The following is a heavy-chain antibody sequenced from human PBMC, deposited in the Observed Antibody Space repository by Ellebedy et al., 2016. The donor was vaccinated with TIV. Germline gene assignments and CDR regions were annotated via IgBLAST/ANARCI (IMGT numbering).Heavy chain of an antibody. Sequence: AASVKVSCKASGYNFTIYAINWVRQAPGQGLEWMGWINTNTGKPTYGQGFTGRFVFSLDTSVSTAYLQISSLKTVDTAVYYCARVTRGPHYYMDVWGKGTTVTVSS. CDR2: INTNTGKP. V-gene: IGHV7-4-1*02. CDR1: GYNFTIYA. CDR3: ARVTRGPHYYMDV. J-gene: IGHJ6*03. D-gene: IGHD1-14*01.